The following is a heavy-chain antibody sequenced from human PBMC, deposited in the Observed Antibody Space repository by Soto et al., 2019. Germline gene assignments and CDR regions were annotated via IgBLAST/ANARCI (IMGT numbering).Heavy chain of an antibody. J-gene: IGHJ5*01. V-gene: IGHV4-34*01. CDR1: GGSFSGHS. D-gene: IGHD3-22*01. CDR2: INHSGRV. CDR3: STRAYDTNGYYRFDP. Sequence: SETLSLTCAVYGGSFSGHSWTRIRQSPGKGLEWIGDINHSGRVNYSPSLKSRVTISLDTSKNQFSLTLSAVTAADTAMYYCSTRAYDTNGYYRFDPWGQGTLVTVSS.